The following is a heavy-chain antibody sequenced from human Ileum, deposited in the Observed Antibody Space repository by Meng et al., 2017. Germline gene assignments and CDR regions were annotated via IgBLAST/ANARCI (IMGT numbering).Heavy chain of an antibody. CDR2: IYYSGGT. CDR1: GGSMRSGDNY. CDR3: ARGAYLGSGYYFDY. J-gene: IGHJ4*02. V-gene: IGHV4-30-4*01. Sequence: QVQLQESGPGLVNPSQTLSPTCSASGGSMRSGDNYWSWTRQPPGKGLQWIGYIYYSGGTYYPPSLKSRVIMSVDTSANRFSLNLNSVTAADTAVYFCARGAYLGSGYYFDYWGQGALVTVSS. D-gene: IGHD3-10*01.